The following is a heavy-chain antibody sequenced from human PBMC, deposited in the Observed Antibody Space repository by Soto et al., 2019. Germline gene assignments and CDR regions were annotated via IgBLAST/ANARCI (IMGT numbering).Heavy chain of an antibody. D-gene: IGHD3-3*01. V-gene: IGHV4-34*01. CDR1: GGSFSGYY. Sequence: TSETLSLTCAVYGGSFSGYYWILIRQPPGKGLEWIGEINHSGSTNYNPSLKSRVTISVDTSKNQFSLKLSSVTAADTAVYYCARGRGPYAIYLEGPYYFDYWGQGTLVTVSS. CDR2: INHSGST. J-gene: IGHJ4*02. CDR3: ARGRGPYAIYLEGPYYFDY.